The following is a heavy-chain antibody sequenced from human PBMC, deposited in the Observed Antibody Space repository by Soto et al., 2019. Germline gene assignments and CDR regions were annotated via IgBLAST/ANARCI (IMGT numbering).Heavy chain of an antibody. J-gene: IGHJ4*02. CDR3: ARGPAGDKVDY. D-gene: IGHD7-27*01. Sequence: SETLSLTCTVSGGSISSGGYFRSWIRQPPGKGLEWIGHVYNIGSTYSNPSLTSRVTISVDTSKNQFSLRLSFVTAADTAVYYCARGPAGDKVDYWGQGTLVTVSS. CDR2: VYNIGST. V-gene: IGHV4-30-4*01. CDR1: GGSISSGGYF.